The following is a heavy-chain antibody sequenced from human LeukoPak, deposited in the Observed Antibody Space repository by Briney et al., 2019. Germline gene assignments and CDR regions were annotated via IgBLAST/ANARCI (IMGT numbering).Heavy chain of an antibody. CDR2: ISGSGGST. CDR1: GFTFSSYA. V-gene: IGHV3-23*01. Sequence: PGGSLRLSCAASGFTFSSYAMSWVRQAPGKGLEWVSAISGSGGSTYYADSVKGRFTISRDNSKNTLYLQMNSLRAEDTAVYYCAKVPVLLWFGELLYDQVVWGQGTLVTVSS. J-gene: IGHJ4*02. D-gene: IGHD3-10*01. CDR3: AKVPVLLWFGELLYDQVV.